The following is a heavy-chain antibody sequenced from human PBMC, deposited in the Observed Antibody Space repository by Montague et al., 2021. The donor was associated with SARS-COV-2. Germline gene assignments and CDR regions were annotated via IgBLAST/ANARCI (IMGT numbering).Heavy chain of an antibody. CDR3: ARDRDYYDSSGHYYEIDY. CDR1: GFIFSTYG. J-gene: IGHJ4*02. Sequence: SLRLSCAVSGFIFSTYGMHWVRQAPGKGLEWVAVIWYDGSNKYYXDSXKGRFTISRDNSKNTLYLQMNSLRAEDTAVYYCARDRDYYDSSGHYYEIDYWGQGTLVTVSS. D-gene: IGHD3-22*01. CDR2: IWYDGSNK. V-gene: IGHV3-33*08.